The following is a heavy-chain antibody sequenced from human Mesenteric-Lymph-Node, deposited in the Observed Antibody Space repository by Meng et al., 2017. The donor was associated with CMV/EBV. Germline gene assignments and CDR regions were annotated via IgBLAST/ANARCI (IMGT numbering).Heavy chain of an antibody. D-gene: IGHD3-3*01. J-gene: IGHJ6*02. CDR2: INPSGGSP. Sequence: ASVKVSCKASGYTFSNYYIHWVRQAPGQGLEWVGIINPSGGSPSYAQKVQGRVTVTSDTSTSTVYMELRSLRSDDTAVYYCASLYDFWSGPPSMDVWGQGTTVTVSS. V-gene: IGHV1-46*01. CDR1: GYTFSNYY. CDR3: ASLYDFWSGPPSMDV.